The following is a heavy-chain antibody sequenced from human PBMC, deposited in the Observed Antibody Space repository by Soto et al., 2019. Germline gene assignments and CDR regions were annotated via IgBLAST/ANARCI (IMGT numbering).Heavy chain of an antibody. J-gene: IGHJ6*03. V-gene: IGHV4-59*08. Sequence: SETLSLTCTVSGGSISSYYWSWIRQPPGKGLEWIGYIYYSGSTNYNPSLKSRVTISVDTSKNQFSLKLSSVTAADTAVYYCARQRAYYYYYYMDVWGKGTTVTSP. CDR2: IYYSGST. CDR3: ARQRAYYYYYYMDV. CDR1: GGSISSYY.